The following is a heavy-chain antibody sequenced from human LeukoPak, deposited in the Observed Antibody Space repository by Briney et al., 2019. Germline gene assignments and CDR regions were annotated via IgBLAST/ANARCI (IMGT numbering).Heavy chain of an antibody. D-gene: IGHD5-12*01. CDR1: GYTFTGYY. Sequence: ASVKVSCKASGYTFTGYYMHWVRQATGQGLEWMGWMNPNSGNTGYAQKFQGRVTMTRNTSISTAYMELSSLRSEDTAVYYCARVRGSSGYERYYYYYMDVWGKGTTVTISS. J-gene: IGHJ6*03. CDR2: MNPNSGNT. V-gene: IGHV1-8*02. CDR3: ARVRGSSGYERYYYYYMDV.